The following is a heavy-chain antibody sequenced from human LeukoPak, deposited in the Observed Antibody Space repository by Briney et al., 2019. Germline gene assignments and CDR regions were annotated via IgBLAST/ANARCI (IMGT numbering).Heavy chain of an antibody. D-gene: IGHD6-19*01. CDR3: ARDLRAVAHDFDC. CDR2: IKGKTAAGAP. J-gene: IGHJ4*02. Sequence: GGSLRLSCAVSGVTLTSAWMSWVRQAPGKGLEWVGRIKGKTAAGAPDYVASVKGRFTISRDDSENIAYVEMNSLKSEDTAVYYCARDLRAVAHDFDCWGQGTLVTVSS. V-gene: IGHV3-15*01. CDR1: GVTLTSAW.